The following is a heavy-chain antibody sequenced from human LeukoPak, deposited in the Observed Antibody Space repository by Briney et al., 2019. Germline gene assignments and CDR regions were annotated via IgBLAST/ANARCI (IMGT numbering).Heavy chain of an antibody. V-gene: IGHV4-59*12. CDR3: ARGDYYGSGGYNWFDP. D-gene: IGHD3-10*01. CDR1: GGSISSYY. Sequence: SETLSLTCTVSGGSISSYYWSWIRQPPGKGLEWIGYIYYSGSTNYNPSLKSRVTISVDTSKNQFSLKLSSVTAADTAVYYCARGDYYGSGGYNWFDPWGQGTLVTVSS. J-gene: IGHJ5*02. CDR2: IYYSGST.